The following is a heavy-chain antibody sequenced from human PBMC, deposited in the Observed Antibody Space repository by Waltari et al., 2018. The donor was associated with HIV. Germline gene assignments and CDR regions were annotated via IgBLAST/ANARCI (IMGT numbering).Heavy chain of an antibody. Sequence: QVQLAESGGGVVQPGRSLKLSCAASGFALGGFDMHWVRQAPGKGVEWVALISFDGKKEYYSDSVKGRFTISRDNSGSRLFLQMNNLRPEDTGVYFCAKDLSYGTDWPYFDKRGQGTLVTVSS. CDR3: AKDLSYGTDWPYFDK. CDR1: GFALGGFD. D-gene: IGHD2-8*02. J-gene: IGHJ4*02. V-gene: IGHV3-30*18. CDR2: ISFDGKKE.